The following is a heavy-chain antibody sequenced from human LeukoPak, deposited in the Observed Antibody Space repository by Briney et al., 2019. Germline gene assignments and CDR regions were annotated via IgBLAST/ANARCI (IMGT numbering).Heavy chain of an antibody. CDR2: IYYSGST. V-gene: IGHV4-61*01. CDR1: GGSVSSGSYY. J-gene: IGHJ5*02. D-gene: IGHD1-1*01. Sequence: SETLSLTCTVSGGSVSSGSYYWSWIRQPPGKGLEWIGYIYYSGSTNYNPSLKSRVTISVDTSKNQFSLKLSSVTAADTAVYYCARVTVWNDAWFDPWGQGTLVTVSS. CDR3: ARVTVWNDAWFDP.